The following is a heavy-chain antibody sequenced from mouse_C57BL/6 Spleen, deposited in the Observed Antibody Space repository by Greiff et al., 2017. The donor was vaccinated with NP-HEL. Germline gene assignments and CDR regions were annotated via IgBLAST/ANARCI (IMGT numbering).Heavy chain of an antibody. V-gene: IGHV3-6*01. D-gene: IGHD2-4*01. J-gene: IGHJ2*01. CDR3: ARTYYDYVGYYFDY. CDR1: GYSITSGYY. Sequence: EVQLQESGPGLVKPSQSLSLTCSVSGYSITSGYYWNWIRQFPGNKLEWMGYISYDGSNNYNPSLKNRISITRDTSKNQFFLKLNSVTTEDTATYYCARTYYDYVGYYFDYWGQGTTLTVSS. CDR2: ISYDGSN.